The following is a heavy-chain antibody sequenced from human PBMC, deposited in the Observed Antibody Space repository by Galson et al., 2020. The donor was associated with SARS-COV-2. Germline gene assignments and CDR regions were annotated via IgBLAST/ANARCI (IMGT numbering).Heavy chain of an antibody. Sequence: GGSLRLSCAASGFTFSSYAMHWVRQAPGKGLEWVSAISGSGGTTYYADSVKGRFTISRDNSKNTLYLQMNSLRAEDTAVYYCAKGTRWVLYDVRFFEPGGQGTRVIGSS. CDR3: AKGTRWVLYDVRFFEP. CDR1: GFTFSSYA. V-gene: IGHV3-23*01. D-gene: IGHD2-2*03. CDR2: ISGSGGTT. J-gene: IGHJ5*02.